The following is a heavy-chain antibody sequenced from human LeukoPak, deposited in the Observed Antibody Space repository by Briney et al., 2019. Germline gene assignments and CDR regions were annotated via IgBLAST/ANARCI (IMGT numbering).Heavy chain of an antibody. Sequence: PGGSLRLSCAGSGFTFSNYAMTWIRQPPGKGLEWIGSIYYSGSTYYNPSLKSRVTISVDTSKNQFSLKLSSVTAADTAVYYCARLRYGRYFDYWGQGTLVTVSS. J-gene: IGHJ4*02. V-gene: IGHV4-39*01. CDR1: GFTFSNYA. CDR2: IYYSGST. CDR3: ARLRYGRYFDY. D-gene: IGHD5-18*01.